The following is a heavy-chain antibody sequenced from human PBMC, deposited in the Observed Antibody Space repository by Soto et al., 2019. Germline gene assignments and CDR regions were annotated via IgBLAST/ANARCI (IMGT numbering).Heavy chain of an antibody. CDR1: GDSVSTGSAT. CDR2: TYYRSKWYY. J-gene: IGHJ4*02. V-gene: IGHV6-1*01. CDR3: VRLVDNSWLDY. Sequence: PSQTLSLSRDLSGDSVSTGSATWNWIRQSPSRGLEWLGRTYYRSKWYYDYAVSVSSRISINPDTSKNQFSVQLKSVTPEDTAVYYCVRLVDNSWLDYWGPGTLVTVSS. D-gene: IGHD6-13*01.